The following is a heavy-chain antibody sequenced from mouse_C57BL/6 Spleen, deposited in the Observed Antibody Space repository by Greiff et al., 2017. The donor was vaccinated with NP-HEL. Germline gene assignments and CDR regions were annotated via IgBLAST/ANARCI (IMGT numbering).Heavy chain of an antibody. J-gene: IGHJ4*01. V-gene: IGHV1-50*01. CDR2: IDPSDSYT. D-gene: IGHD2-1*01. CDR1: GYTFTSYW. Sequence: VQLHQSGAELVKPGASVKLSCKASGYTFTSYWMQWVKQRPGQGLEWIGEIDPSDSYTNYNQKFKGKATLTVDTSSSTAYMQLSSLTSDDSAVYYCARWDGNYPYAMDYWGQGTSVTVSS. CDR3: ARWDGNYPYAMDY.